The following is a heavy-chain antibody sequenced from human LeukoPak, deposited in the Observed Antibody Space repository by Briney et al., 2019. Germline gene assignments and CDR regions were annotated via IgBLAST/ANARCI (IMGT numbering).Heavy chain of an antibody. J-gene: IGHJ4*02. Sequence: PGGSLRLSCAASGFTVSSNYMSWVRQAPGKGLEWVSVIYSGGSTYYADSVKGRFTISRHNSKNTLYLQMNSLRAEDTAVYYCAKSSCSSTSCSRIDYWGQGTLVTVSS. CDR3: AKSSCSSTSCSRIDY. V-gene: IGHV3-53*04. D-gene: IGHD2-2*01. CDR2: IYSGGST. CDR1: GFTVSSNY.